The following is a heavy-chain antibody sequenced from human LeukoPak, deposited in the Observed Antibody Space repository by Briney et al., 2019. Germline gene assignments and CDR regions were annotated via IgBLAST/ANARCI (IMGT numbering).Heavy chain of an antibody. Sequence: GASGKVSCKAWGYTFTSYGISWVGQARGQGQEWMGWSSAYNGKTKYEQKRQGRVPMPTDTSTSTAYMELRSLRSDDTAVYYCARPHSSSSGDFDYWGQGTLVTVSS. CDR3: ARPHSSSSGDFDY. CDR2: SSAYNGKT. V-gene: IGHV1-18*01. J-gene: IGHJ4*02. CDR1: GYTFTSYG. D-gene: IGHD6-6*01.